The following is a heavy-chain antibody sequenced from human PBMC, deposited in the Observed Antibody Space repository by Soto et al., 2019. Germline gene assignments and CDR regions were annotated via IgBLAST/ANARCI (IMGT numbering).Heavy chain of an antibody. CDR2: IYYSGST. J-gene: IGHJ4*02. Sequence: QVQLQESGPGLVKPSQTLSLTCTVSGGSISSGGYYWSWIRQHPGKGLEWIGYIYYSGSTYYNPSLKSRVTISVDTSKNQFALKLSSGTAADTAVYYCARDVPAGGGGIDYWGQGTLVTVSS. CDR1: GGSISSGGYY. CDR3: ARDVPAGGGGIDY. D-gene: IGHD2-15*01. V-gene: IGHV4-31*03.